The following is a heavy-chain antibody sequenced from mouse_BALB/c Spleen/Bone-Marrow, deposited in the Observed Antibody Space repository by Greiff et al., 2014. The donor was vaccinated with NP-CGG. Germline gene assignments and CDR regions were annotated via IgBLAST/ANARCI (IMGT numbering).Heavy chain of an antibody. Sequence: QVQLKQSGAELVMPGAPVKMSCKASGYTFTDYWMHWVKQRPGQGLEWIGAIDTSDSYTSYNQKFKGKATLTVDESSSTAYMQLSSLTSEDSAVYYCARRGVYYYGSFDYWGQGTTLTVSS. J-gene: IGHJ2*01. CDR3: ARRGVYYYGSFDY. CDR1: GYTFTDYW. D-gene: IGHD1-1*01. V-gene: IGHV1-69*01. CDR2: IDTSDSYT.